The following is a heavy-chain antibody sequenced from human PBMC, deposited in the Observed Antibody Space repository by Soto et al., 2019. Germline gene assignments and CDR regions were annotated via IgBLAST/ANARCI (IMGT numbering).Heavy chain of an antibody. Sequence: PSETLSLTCTVSGGSISSGGYYWSWIRQPPGKGLEWIGEINHSGSTNYNPSLKSRVTISVDTSKNQFSLKLSSVTAADTAVYYCARGLDNQREYSGYDTIKYYYYYYYMDVWGKGTTVTVSS. V-gene: IGHV4-39*07. D-gene: IGHD5-12*01. J-gene: IGHJ6*03. CDR1: GGSISSGGYY. CDR2: INHSGST. CDR3: ARGLDNQREYSGYDTIKYYYYYYYMDV.